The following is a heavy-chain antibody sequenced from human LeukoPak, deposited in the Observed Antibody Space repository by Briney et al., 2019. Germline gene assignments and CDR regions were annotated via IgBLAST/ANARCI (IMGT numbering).Heavy chain of an antibody. D-gene: IGHD3-3*01. V-gene: IGHV1-18*01. CDR3: ARHAGYYDFWSGYLYYFDY. CDR2: ISAYNGNT. Sequence: GASVKVSCKASGGTFSSYAISWVRQAPGQGLEWMGWISAYNGNTNYAQKLQGRVTMTTDTSTSTAYMELRSLRSDDTAVYYCARHAGYYDFWSGYLYYFDYWGQGTLVTVSS. J-gene: IGHJ4*02. CDR1: GGTFSSYA.